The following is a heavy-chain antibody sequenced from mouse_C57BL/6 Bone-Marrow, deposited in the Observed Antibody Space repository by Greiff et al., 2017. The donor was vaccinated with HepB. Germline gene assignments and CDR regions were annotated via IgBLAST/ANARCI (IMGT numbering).Heavy chain of an antibody. CDR1: GFSLSTFGMG. D-gene: IGHD1-1*01. CDR2: IWWDDDK. V-gene: IGHV8-8*01. CDR3: ARMRYYGAWFAY. Sequence: QVTLKESGPGILQSSQTLRLPCSFPGFSLSTFGMGVGWIRQPSGKGLEWLAHIWWDDDKYYNPALKSRLTISKDTSKNQVFLKIANVDTADTATYYCARMRYYGAWFAYWGQGTLVTVSA. J-gene: IGHJ3*01.